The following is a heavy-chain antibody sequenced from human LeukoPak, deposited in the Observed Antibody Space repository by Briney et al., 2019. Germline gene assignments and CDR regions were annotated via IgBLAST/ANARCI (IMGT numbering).Heavy chain of an antibody. CDR2: IVVGSGYT. CDR1: GFTFTNSA. D-gene: IGHD6-25*01. J-gene: IGHJ1*01. Sequence: ASVKVSCKASGFTFTNSAVQWVRQARGQRLEWIGWIVVGSGYTNYAQKFQERVTITRDMSTSTAYMELTSLRSEDTALYYCARDIAAADTPASTEYFQHWGQGTLVTVSS. CDR3: ARDIAAADTPASTEYFQH. V-gene: IGHV1-58*01.